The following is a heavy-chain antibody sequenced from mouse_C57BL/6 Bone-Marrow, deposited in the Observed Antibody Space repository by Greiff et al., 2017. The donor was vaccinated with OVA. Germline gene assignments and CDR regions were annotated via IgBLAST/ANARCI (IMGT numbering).Heavy chain of an antibody. Sequence: VQLQQPGAELVKPGASVQLSCKASGYTFTSYWMQWVKQRPGQGLEWIGEIDPSDSYTNYNQKFKGKATLTVDTSSSTAYMQLNSLTSEDSAVYYCARAVFAYWGQGTLVTVSA. CDR3: ARAVFAY. V-gene: IGHV1-50*01. J-gene: IGHJ3*01. CDR1: GYTFTSYW. CDR2: IDPSDSYT.